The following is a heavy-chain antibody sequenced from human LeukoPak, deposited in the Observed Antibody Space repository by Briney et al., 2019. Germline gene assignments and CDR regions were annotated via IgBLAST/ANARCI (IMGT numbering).Heavy chain of an antibody. D-gene: IGHD3-22*01. CDR2: ISGSGGST. V-gene: IGHV3-23*01. J-gene: IGHJ4*02. Sequence: GGSLRLSCAASGFTFSRYAMSWVRQAPGKGLEWVSAISGSGGSTYYADSVKGRFTISRDNSKNTLYLQMNSLRAEDTAVYYCAKDNYDSSGYGPEFDYWGQGTLVTVSS. CDR3: AKDNYDSSGYGPEFDY. CDR1: GFTFSRYA.